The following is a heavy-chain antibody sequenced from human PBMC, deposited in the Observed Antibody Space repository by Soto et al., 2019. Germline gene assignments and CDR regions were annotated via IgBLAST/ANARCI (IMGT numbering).Heavy chain of an antibody. Sequence: QVQLQESGPGLVKPSETLSLTCIVSGNSICNYDWTWIRQSPGKGLEWVGYVSTSGSTDFNPSLKSRVTISVDTSKIQVSLKLRSVTAADTAVYYCARHGGTFDPWGQGTLVTVSS. CDR2: VSTSGST. V-gene: IGHV4-59*08. D-gene: IGHD3-16*01. CDR1: GNSICNYD. J-gene: IGHJ5*02. CDR3: ARHGGTFDP.